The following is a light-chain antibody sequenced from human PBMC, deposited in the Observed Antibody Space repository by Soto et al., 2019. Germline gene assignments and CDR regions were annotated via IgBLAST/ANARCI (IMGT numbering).Light chain of an antibody. CDR1: QSVSSN. Sequence: EIVMTQSPATLSVSPGERDTLSCRASQSVSSNLVWYQQKPGQAPSVLIYGASTRATGVPARFSGSGSGTEFTLTISSLQSEYFAVYYCQQYHNWWTFGQGTKVEIK. V-gene: IGKV3-15*01. CDR3: QQYHNWWT. CDR2: GAS. J-gene: IGKJ1*01.